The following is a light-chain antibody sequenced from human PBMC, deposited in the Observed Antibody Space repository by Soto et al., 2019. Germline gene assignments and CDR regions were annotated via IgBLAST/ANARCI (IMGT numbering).Light chain of an antibody. J-gene: IGKJ3*01. V-gene: IGKV1-39*01. CDR2: GAS. CDR3: QQSYSTPFT. CDR1: QSITTS. Sequence: DIQMTQAPSSLSASVGDRVTITCRASQSITTSLSWYQQKPGKAPKVLIYGASSLQGGVPSRFSGSCSGTDFTLTISSLQAEDFAAYYCQQSYSTPFTFGPGTRVDVK.